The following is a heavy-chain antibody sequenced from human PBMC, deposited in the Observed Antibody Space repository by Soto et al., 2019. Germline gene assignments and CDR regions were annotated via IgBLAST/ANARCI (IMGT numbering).Heavy chain of an antibody. D-gene: IGHD3-3*01. CDR3: SRGVNILGDYDVSSGNHGSQGYYYGMDV. CDR1: GFTFSDFY. V-gene: IGHV3-11*01. J-gene: IGHJ6*02. CDR2: ISSSGTTI. Sequence: QVELVESGGGLVKPGGSLRLSCAASGFTFSDFYMSWVRQAPGKGLEWVSYISSSGTTIYYVDSVKGRFTISRDNAKNLLDLQMNSLRAEDTAVYYCSRGVNILGDYDVSSGNHGSQGYYYGMDVWGQGTTVTVSS.